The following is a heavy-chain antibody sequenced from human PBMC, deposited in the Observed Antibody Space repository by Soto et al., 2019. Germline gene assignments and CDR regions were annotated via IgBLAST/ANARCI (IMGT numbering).Heavy chain of an antibody. J-gene: IGHJ4*02. CDR1: GGTFSSYA. V-gene: IGHV1-69*13. Sequence: GASVKVSCKASGGTFSSYAISWVRQAPGQGLEWMGGIIPIFGTANYAQKFQGRVTITADESTSTAYMELSSLRSEDTAVYYCAREDGPPPHSYFDYWGQGTLVTVSS. CDR3: AREDGPPPHSYFDY. CDR2: IIPIFGTA.